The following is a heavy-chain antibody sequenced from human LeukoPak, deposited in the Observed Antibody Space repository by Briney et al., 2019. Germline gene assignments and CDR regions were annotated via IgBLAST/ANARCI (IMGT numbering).Heavy chain of an antibody. Sequence: ASVKVSCKAAGYTFTSYDINWGRQATGQGLEWMGLMNPNSGNPGYAQKFQGTLTMPRNTSLTTAYMELSSLRSEDPAVYYCARASAPPLDWGQGTLVTVSS. CDR3: ARASAPPLD. V-gene: IGHV1-8*01. CDR2: MNPNSGNP. CDR1: GYTFTSYD. J-gene: IGHJ4*02.